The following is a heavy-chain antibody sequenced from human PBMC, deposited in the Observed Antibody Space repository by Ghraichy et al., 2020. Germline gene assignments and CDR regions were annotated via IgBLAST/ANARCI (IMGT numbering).Heavy chain of an antibody. Sequence: SQTLSLTCAISGDSVSSNSAAWNWIRQSPSRGLEWLGRTYYRSKWYNDYAVSVKSRITINPDTSKNQFSLQLNSVTPEDTAVYYCARADDMVRGVGYYFDYWGQGTLVTVSS. CDR1: GDSVSSNSAA. J-gene: IGHJ4*02. V-gene: IGHV6-1*01. CDR3: ARADDMVRGVGYYFDY. CDR2: TYYRSKWYN. D-gene: IGHD3-10*01.